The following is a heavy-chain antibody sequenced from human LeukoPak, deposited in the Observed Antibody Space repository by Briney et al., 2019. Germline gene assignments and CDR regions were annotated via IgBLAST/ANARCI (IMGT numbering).Heavy chain of an antibody. Sequence: PSETLSLTCGVYGGSFSGYYWSWIRQPPGKGLEWIGRFYPSGSTNYNPSLKSRVTMSADTSKNQFSLKLRSVTVADTAVYFCARGGIQLPDYWGPGILVTVSS. CDR3: ARGGIQLPDY. CDR1: GGSFSGYY. D-gene: IGHD5-18*01. V-gene: IGHV4-59*10. CDR2: FYPSGST. J-gene: IGHJ4*02.